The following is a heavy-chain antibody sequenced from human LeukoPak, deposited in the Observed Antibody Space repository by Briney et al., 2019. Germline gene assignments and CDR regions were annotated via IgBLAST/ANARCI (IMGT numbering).Heavy chain of an antibody. D-gene: IGHD3-3*01. Sequence: PSETLSLTCAVSGGSISSGGYSWSWIRQPPGKGLEWIGYIYHSGSTYYNPSLKSRVTISVDRSKNQFSLKLSSVTAADTAVYYCARARTTIFGVVISLRSGKYFDYWGQGTLVTVSS. J-gene: IGHJ4*02. V-gene: IGHV4-30-2*01. CDR1: GGSISSGGYS. CDR3: ARARTTIFGVVISLRSGKYFDY. CDR2: IYHSGST.